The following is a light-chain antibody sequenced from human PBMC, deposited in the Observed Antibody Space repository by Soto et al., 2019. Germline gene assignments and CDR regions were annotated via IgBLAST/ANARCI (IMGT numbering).Light chain of an antibody. J-gene: IGLJ1*01. Sequence: SYELTQPPSVSVAPGQTARITCGGDNIGSKSVHWYQQKPGQAPVLVVYDDRDRPSGIPERFSGSNSGNTATLTISRVEAGDEADYYCQLWVSSSIHFYAFGTGTKLTVL. CDR1: NIGSKS. V-gene: IGLV3-21*02. CDR2: DDR. CDR3: QLWVSSSIHFYA.